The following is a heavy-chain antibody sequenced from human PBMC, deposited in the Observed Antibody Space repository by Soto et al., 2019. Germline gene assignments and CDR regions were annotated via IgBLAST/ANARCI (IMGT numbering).Heavy chain of an antibody. J-gene: IGHJ4*02. CDR3: ARAGSYRYFDY. D-gene: IGHD3-10*01. Sequence: QVQLQESGPGLVKPSETLSLTCSVSGGPVSSGGYYWSWIRQPPGKGLEWIGCIYYSGSTDYNPSLKSRVTMSLDKSKNQFSLKLNSVTAADTAVYFWARAGSYRYFDYWGQGTLVTVSS. CDR1: GGPVSSGGYY. CDR2: IYYSGST. V-gene: IGHV4-61*08.